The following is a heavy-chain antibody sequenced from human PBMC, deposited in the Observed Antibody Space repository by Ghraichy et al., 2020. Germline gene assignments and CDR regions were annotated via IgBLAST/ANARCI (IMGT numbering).Heavy chain of an antibody. Sequence: GGSLRLSCAASGFTVNDNYMSWVRQAPGEGLEWVSVIYSGGSTDYADSVKGRFTISRDKSQNTLYLQMNSLRAEDTAVYYCAGTSIWAAGQDAFDIWGQGTMVTVSS. V-gene: IGHV3-66*01. CDR1: GFTVNDNY. D-gene: IGHD6-13*01. CDR2: IYSGGST. CDR3: AGTSIWAAGQDAFDI. J-gene: IGHJ3*02.